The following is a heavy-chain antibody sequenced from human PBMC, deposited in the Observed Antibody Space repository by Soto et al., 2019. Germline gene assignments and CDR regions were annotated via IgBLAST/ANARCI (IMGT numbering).Heavy chain of an antibody. J-gene: IGHJ5*02. CDR2: IKPDNDET. Sequence: QLQLVHSGAEVERPGASVRVSCKAYGYPFSKYGISWIRQAPGQGLEWMGWIKPDNDETNYAQKFKGRVTMTTDTSSNTAYMELSSLRSDDTAVYYGATSYDSGFDPWGQGTLVSVSS. CDR1: GYPFSKYG. D-gene: IGHD5-12*01. V-gene: IGHV1-18*04. CDR3: ATSYDSGFDP.